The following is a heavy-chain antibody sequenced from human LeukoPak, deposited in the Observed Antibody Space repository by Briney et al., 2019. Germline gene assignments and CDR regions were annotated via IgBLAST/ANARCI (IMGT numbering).Heavy chain of an antibody. J-gene: IGHJ4*02. CDR1: GGSISSYY. Sequence: PSETLSLTCTVSGGSISSYYWSWNRQPARKGLAWIGRIYTSGSTNYNPSLKSRVTMSVDTSKNQFSLKLSSVTAADTAVYYCARNLGGDFSFGYWGQGTLVTVSS. CDR3: ARNLGGDFSFGY. V-gene: IGHV4-4*07. D-gene: IGHD2-21*02. CDR2: IYTSGST.